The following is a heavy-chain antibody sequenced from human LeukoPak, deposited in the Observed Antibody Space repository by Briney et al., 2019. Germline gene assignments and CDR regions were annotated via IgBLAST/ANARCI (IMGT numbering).Heavy chain of an antibody. Sequence: GGSLRLSCAASGFTFSSYAMHWVRQAPGKGLEWVAFIQYDGNNKYYADSAKGRFTISRDNSRDTLYLQMNSLRAEDTAIYYCAKDEQASRVTFGAFHVWGQGTMVTVSS. CDR2: IQYDGNNK. J-gene: IGHJ3*01. D-gene: IGHD1/OR15-1a*01. CDR3: AKDEQASRVTFGAFHV. V-gene: IGHV3-30*02. CDR1: GFTFSSYA.